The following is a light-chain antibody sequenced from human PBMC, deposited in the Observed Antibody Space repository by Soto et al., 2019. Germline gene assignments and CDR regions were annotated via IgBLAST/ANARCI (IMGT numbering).Light chain of an antibody. J-gene: IGLJ1*01. CDR2: AND. CDR1: SSNIGDNN. V-gene: IGLV1-44*01. Sequence: QSVLTQPPSASGTPGQRVTISCSGSSSNIGDNNVNWYQKLPGTAPKLLIFANDQRPSGVPDRFSGSKSGTSASLVISGLQSEDEAEYYCATWDDRPNVFYVFGTGTKLTVL. CDR3: ATWDDRPNVFYV.